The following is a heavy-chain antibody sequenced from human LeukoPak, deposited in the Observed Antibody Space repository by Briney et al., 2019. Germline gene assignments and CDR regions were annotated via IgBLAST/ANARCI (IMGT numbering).Heavy chain of an antibody. CDR1: GFTFSSYA. D-gene: IGHD2-15*01. V-gene: IGHV3-30-3*01. Sequence: GRSLSLSCAASGFTFSSYAMHWVRQAPGMGLEGLAVISYDGSNKYYEDSVKGRFTISRDNSKNTLYLQMNSLRAEDTAVYYCAREGLEAAKSYDYWGQGTLVTVSS. CDR3: AREGLEAAKSYDY. CDR2: ISYDGSNK. J-gene: IGHJ4*02.